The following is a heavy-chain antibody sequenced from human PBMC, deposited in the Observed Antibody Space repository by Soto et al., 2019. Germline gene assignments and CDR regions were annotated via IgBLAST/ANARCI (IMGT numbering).Heavy chain of an antibody. D-gene: IGHD6-19*01. CDR2: LSAYNGNT. V-gene: IGHV1-18*04. CDR1: GYTFTSYG. J-gene: IGHJ5*02. Sequence: ASVKVSCNASGYTFTSYGISWVRPAPGQGLEWMGCLSAYNGNTNYAQKLQGRVTMTTDTSTSTAYMELRSLRSDDTAVYYCARLTAVAGTGWFDPWGQGTLVTVSS. CDR3: ARLTAVAGTGWFDP.